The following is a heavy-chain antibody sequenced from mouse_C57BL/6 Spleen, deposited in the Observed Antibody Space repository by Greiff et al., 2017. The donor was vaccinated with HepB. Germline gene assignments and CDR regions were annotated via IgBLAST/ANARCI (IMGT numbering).Heavy chain of an antibody. J-gene: IGHJ4*01. D-gene: IGHD1-1*01. Sequence: EVQLQQSGPELVKPGASVKISCKASGYTFTDYYMNWVKQSHGKSLEWIGDINPNNGGTSYNQKFKGKATLTVDKSSSTAYMELRSLTSEDSAVYYCARKAPTGAMDYWGQGTSGTVSS. V-gene: IGHV1-26*01. CDR1: GYTFTDYY. CDR2: INPNNGGT. CDR3: ARKAPTGAMDY.